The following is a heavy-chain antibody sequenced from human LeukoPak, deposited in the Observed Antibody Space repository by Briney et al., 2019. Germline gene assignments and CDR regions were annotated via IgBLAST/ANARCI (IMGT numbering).Heavy chain of an antibody. J-gene: IGHJ6*03. CDR3: ARHQWHYYYYMGV. Sequence: SETLSLTCAVYGGSFSGYYWSWIRQPPGKGLEWIGEINHSGSTNYNPSLKSRVTISVDTSKNQFSLKLSSVTAADTAVYYCARHQWHYYYYMGVWGKGSTVTVSS. D-gene: IGHD6-19*01. V-gene: IGHV4-34*01. CDR2: INHSGST. CDR1: GGSFSGYY.